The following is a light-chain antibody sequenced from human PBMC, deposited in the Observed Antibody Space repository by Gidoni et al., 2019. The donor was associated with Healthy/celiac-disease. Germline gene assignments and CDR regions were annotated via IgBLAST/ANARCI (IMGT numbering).Light chain of an antibody. Sequence: DIQMHQSPSSLSASVGDRVTITGRASQSISSYLNWYQQKPGKAHKLLIYAASSLQSGVPSRFSRRGSGTDFTLTISSLQPEDFATYYCQQSYSTPRTFGQWTKLEIK. J-gene: IGKJ2*01. CDR3: QQSYSTPRT. V-gene: IGKV1-39*01. CDR1: QSISSY. CDR2: AAS.